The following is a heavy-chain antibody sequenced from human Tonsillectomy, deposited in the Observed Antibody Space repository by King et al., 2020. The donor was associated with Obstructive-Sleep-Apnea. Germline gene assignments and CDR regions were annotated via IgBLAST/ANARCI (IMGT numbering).Heavy chain of an antibody. CDR2: ISYDGRSP. CDR3: ARPRGLWNYIDAFDF. V-gene: IGHV3-30*04. CDR1: GFTFTNYA. Sequence: VQLVESGGGVVQPGRSLRLSCAASGFTFTNYAMHWVRQTPGKGLEWVALISYDGRSPIFADSVKGRFTISRDTSKRTLNLQMNSLRTEDTGIYFCARPRGLWNYIDAFDFWGRGTMVAVSS. D-gene: IGHD1-7*01. J-gene: IGHJ3*01.